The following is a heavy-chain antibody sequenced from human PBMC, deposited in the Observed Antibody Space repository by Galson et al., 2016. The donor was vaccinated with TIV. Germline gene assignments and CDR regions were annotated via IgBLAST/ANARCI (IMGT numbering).Heavy chain of an antibody. Sequence: SLRLSCAASGFTFSDYAMNWVRQAPGRGLEWVALISYDGRKKYYADSLKGRVTISRDNSKKTLLLQMNSLSAEDTAVYYCAKEVVNSRRLEEIGAAATSLDFWVQGALVTVSS. CDR1: GFTFSDYA. CDR2: ISYDGRKK. CDR3: AKEVVNSRRLEEIGAAATSLDF. J-gene: IGHJ4*02. V-gene: IGHV3-30*04. D-gene: IGHD6-13*01.